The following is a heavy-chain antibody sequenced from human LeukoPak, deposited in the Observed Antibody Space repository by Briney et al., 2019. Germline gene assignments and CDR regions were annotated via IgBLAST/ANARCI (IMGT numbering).Heavy chain of an antibody. CDR1: GYTFTNYA. CDR3: ARSSNSPRYDTFDY. V-gene: IGHV1-18*01. D-gene: IGHD6-6*01. Sequence: ASVKVSCKASGYTFTNYAITWVRQAPGQGLEWMGWTSTYNGNTNYAQKLQDRVTMTTDTSTGTAYLDLRSLRSDDTAVYYCARSSNSPRYDTFDYWGQGTLVTVSS. CDR2: TSTYNGNT. J-gene: IGHJ4*02.